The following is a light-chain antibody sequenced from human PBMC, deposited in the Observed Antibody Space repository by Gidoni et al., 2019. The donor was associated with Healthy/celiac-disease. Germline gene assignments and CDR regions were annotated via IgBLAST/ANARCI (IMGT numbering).Light chain of an antibody. CDR2: GAS. J-gene: IGKJ4*01. CDR1: QSVSSN. V-gene: IGKV3-15*01. CDR3: QQYNNWPLT. Sequence: ERVMTQSPATLSVAPGERATLSCSASQSVSSNLAWYQQKPGQAPRLLIYGASTRATGIPARFSGSGSGTEFTLTISSLQSEDFAVYYCQQYNNWPLTFGGXTKVEIK.